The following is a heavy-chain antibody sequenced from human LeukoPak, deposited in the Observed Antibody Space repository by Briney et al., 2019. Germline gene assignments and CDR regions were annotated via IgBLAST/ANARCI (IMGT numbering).Heavy chain of an antibody. Sequence: GESLKISCKGSGYSFTSYWIGWGRQMPGKGLEWMGIICPGDSDTRYSPSFQDQVTISADKSISTAYLQWSSLKASDTATYYCARGTLAGTTFYYGMDVWGQGTTVTVSS. J-gene: IGHJ6*02. CDR3: ARGTLAGTTFYYGMDV. D-gene: IGHD1-1*01. V-gene: IGHV5-51*01. CDR2: ICPGDSDT. CDR1: GYSFTSYW.